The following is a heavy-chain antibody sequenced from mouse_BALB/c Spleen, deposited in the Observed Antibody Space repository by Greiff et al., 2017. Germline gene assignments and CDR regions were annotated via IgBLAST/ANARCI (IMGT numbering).Heavy chain of an antibody. V-gene: IGHV5-6-5*01. Sequence: EVQLVQSGAGLVKPGGSLKLSCAASGFTFTSYAMPWVRQTPEKRLEWIASISIGGSTYYPDSVMSRFTISRDNARNILYLQMSSLRSEDTAMYYCANGGYSAMDYWGQGTSVTVSS. CDR2: ISIGGST. J-gene: IGHJ4*01. D-gene: IGHD2-2*01. CDR3: ANGGYSAMDY. CDR1: GFTFTSYA.